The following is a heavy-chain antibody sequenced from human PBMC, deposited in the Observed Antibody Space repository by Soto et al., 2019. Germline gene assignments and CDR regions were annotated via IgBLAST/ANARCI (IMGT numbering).Heavy chain of an antibody. D-gene: IGHD3-16*01. CDR1: GGTFSSYT. V-gene: IGHV1-69*08. Sequence: QVQLVQSGAEVKKPGSSVKVSCKASGGTFSSYTISWVRQAPGQGLEWMGRIIPILGIANYAQKFQGRVTITADKATSTAYMELSSLRSEDTAVYYCARERGDGGENYWGQGTLVTVAA. CDR3: ARERGDGGENY. J-gene: IGHJ4*02. CDR2: IIPILGIA.